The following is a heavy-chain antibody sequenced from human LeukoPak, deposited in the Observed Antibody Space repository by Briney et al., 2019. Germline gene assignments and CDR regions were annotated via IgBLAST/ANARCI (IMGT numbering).Heavy chain of an antibody. J-gene: IGHJ4*02. CDR2: IHPSGST. V-gene: IGHV4-4*07. CDR1: GVSISSYY. Sequence: SETLSLTCAVSGVSISSYYWSWIRQPAGKGLEWIGRIHPSGSTNYNPSLKSRVTMSVDMSKNHFSLRLSSVTAADAAVYYCAREYGDLDYWGRGTLVTVSS. CDR3: AREYGDLDY. D-gene: IGHD4-17*01.